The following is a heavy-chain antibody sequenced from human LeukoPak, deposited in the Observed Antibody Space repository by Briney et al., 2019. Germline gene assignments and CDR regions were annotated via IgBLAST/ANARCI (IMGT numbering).Heavy chain of an antibody. J-gene: IGHJ6*02. V-gene: IGHV3-30*02. CDR3: ARVYVGWFGEIELYGMDV. CDR2: IHYDGGNN. D-gene: IGHD3-10*01. Sequence: GGSLRLSCAASGFTFSSCGMHWVRQAPGKGLEWVAFIHYDGGNNYYQESLKGRFTISRDNSKNTLYLQMNSLRPEDTAVYYCARVYVGWFGEIELYGMDVWGQGTTVTVSS. CDR1: GFTFSSCG.